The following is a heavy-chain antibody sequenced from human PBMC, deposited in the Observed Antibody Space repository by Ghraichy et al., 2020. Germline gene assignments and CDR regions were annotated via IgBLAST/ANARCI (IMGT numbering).Heavy chain of an antibody. J-gene: IGHJ6*02. V-gene: IGHV3-48*03. D-gene: IGHD3-10*01. Sequence: GGSLRLSCAASGFTFSSYEMNWVRQAPGKGLEWVSYISSSGSTIYYADSVKGRFTISRDNAKNSLYLQMNSLRAEDTAVYYCARIWFGELLGGMDVWGQGTTVTVSS. CDR2: ISSSGSTI. CDR3: ARIWFGELLGGMDV. CDR1: GFTFSSYE.